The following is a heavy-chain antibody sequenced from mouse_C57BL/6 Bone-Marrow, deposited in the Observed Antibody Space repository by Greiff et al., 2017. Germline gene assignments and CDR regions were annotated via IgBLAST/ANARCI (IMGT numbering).Heavy chain of an antibody. CDR2: IDPEDGET. CDR1: GFNIKDYY. Sequence: DVKLQESGAELVKPGASVKLSCTASGFNIKDYYIHWVKQRTEQGLEWIGRIDPEDGETKYAPKFQDKATIPADTSSNTAYLQLSSLTSEDTAVYYCTRSLIYYGTNYWGQGTTLTVSS. CDR3: TRSLIYYGTNY. D-gene: IGHD1-1*01. V-gene: IGHV14-2*01. J-gene: IGHJ2*01.